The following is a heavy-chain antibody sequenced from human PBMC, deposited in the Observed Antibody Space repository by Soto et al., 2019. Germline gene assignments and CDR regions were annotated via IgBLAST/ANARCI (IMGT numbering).Heavy chain of an antibody. V-gene: IGHV4-4*02. Sequence: PSETLSLTCAVSGGSISSSNWWSWVRQPPGKGLEWIGEIYHSGSTNYNPSLKSRVTISVDKSKNQFSLKLSSVTAADTAVYYCARAHSGTPGRWSSYFDYWGQGTLVTVS. J-gene: IGHJ4*02. CDR1: GGSISSSNW. D-gene: IGHD1-26*01. CDR3: ARAHSGTPGRWSSYFDY. CDR2: IYHSGST.